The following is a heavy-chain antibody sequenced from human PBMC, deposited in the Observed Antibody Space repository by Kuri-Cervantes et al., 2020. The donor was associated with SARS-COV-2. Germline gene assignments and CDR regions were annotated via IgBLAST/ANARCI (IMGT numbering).Heavy chain of an antibody. CDR2: IIPIFGIA. Sequence: SVKVSCKASGGTFSSYAISWVRQAPGQGLEWMGRIIPIFGIANYAQKFQGRVTITADKSTSTSYMELSSLRSEDTAVYYCARVWYYYDSSGPPWFYYYGMDVWGQGTTVTVSS. D-gene: IGHD3-22*01. CDR1: GGTFSSYA. CDR3: ARVWYYYDSSGPPWFYYYGMDV. V-gene: IGHV1-69*04. J-gene: IGHJ6*02.